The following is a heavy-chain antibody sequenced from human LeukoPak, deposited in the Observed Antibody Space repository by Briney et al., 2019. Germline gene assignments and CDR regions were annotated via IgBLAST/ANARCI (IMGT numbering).Heavy chain of an antibody. D-gene: IGHD3-3*01. V-gene: IGHV3-11*06. J-gene: IGHJ5*02. Sequence: GGSLRLSCAASGFTFSDYYMSWIRQAPGKGLEWVSYISDSSSYTDYADSVKGRFTISRDNSKNSLYLQMNSLRAEDTAVYYCARDKGTITIFGVVESTGFDPWGQGTLVTVSS. CDR1: GFTFSDYY. CDR3: ARDKGTITIFGVVESTGFDP. CDR2: ISDSSSYT.